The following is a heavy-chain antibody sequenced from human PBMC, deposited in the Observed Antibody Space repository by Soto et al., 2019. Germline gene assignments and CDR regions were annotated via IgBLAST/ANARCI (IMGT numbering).Heavy chain of an antibody. V-gene: IGHV1-69*14. J-gene: IGHJ6*02. CDR3: ARGDATKIVVTTYYAMDV. CDR2: IIPVFCTP. Sequence: QVQLVQSGAEVKKPGSSLKVSCTASGGSLSNFGISWVRQAPGQGLEWMGAIIPVFCTPNYAQKFQDRVTINADKSTTTVYMEVRSMTSEDTAVYYCARGDATKIVVTTYYAMDVWGQGTTVTVSS. D-gene: IGHD3-22*01. CDR1: GGSLSNFG.